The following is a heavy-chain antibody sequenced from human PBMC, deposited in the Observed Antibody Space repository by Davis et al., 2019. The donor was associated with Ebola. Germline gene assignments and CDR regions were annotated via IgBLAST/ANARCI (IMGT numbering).Heavy chain of an antibody. Sequence: PGGSLRLSCAASGFAFGDYWMHWVRQAPGKGLVWLSRIDSDGRTRDYADSVKGRFTISRDNGKSTLYLQMSSLRVDDTAIYFCVRGGTHLGDMEYYAPDYWGQGALVTVSS. V-gene: IGHV3-74*01. CDR3: VRGGTHLGDMEYYAPDY. CDR2: IDSDGRTR. J-gene: IGHJ4*02. D-gene: IGHD3-16*01. CDR1: GFAFGDYW.